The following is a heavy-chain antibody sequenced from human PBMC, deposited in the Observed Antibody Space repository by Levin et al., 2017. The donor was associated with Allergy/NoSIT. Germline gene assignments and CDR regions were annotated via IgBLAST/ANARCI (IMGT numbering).Heavy chain of an antibody. CDR1: GYTFTSYG. V-gene: IGHV1-18*01. J-gene: IGHJ6*02. CDR3: ARETGCSSTSCYGYYYGMDV. D-gene: IGHD2-2*01. CDR2: ISAYNGNT. Sequence: GASVKVSCKASGYTFTSYGISWVRQAPGQGLEWMGWISAYNGNTNYAQKLQGRVTMTTDTSTSTAYMELRSLRSDDTAVYYCARETGCSSTSCYGYYYGMDVWGQGTTVTVSS.